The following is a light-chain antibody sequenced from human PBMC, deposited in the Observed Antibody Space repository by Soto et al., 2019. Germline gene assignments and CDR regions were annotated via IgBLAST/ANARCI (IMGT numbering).Light chain of an antibody. CDR1: QSITTW. Sequence: DIQMTQSPSTLSASVGDRVTIACRASQSITTWLAWYQQKPGKAPKLLIYDASSLQSGVPSRFSGSGSGTEFTLTISSLQPDDFATYYCQQYDSHSSSTFGQGTKVEIK. CDR2: DAS. J-gene: IGKJ2*01. CDR3: QQYDSHSSST. V-gene: IGKV1-5*01.